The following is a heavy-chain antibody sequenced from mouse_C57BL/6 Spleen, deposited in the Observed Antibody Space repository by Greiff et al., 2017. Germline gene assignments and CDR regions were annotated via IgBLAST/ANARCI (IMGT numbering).Heavy chain of an antibody. CDR3: ARDYSNYKETYYAMDY. Sequence: EVKLMESGGGLVKPGGSLKLSCAASGFTFSSYAMSWVRQTPEQRLELVATITDGGSYTYYPDNVKGRFTISRDNAKNHLYLQMSHLKSEDTAMYYCARDYSNYKETYYAMDYWGQGTSVTVSS. J-gene: IGHJ4*01. D-gene: IGHD2-5*01. V-gene: IGHV5-4*01. CDR1: GFTFSSYA. CDR2: ITDGGSYT.